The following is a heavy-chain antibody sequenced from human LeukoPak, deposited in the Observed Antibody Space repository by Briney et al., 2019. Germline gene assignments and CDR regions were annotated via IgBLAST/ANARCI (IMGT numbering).Heavy chain of an antibody. V-gene: IGHV3-7*04. CDR2: IHPEGNEK. CDR1: GFSFTNFW. CDR3: ARGDAFSGDH. J-gene: IGHJ4*02. Sequence: GGSLRLSCAVSGFSFTNFWMSWARQAPGRGLEWVANIHPEGNEKYHVESVKGRFTISRDNTKNLLFLQMNGLRVEDTAVYYCARGDAFSGDHWGQGTLVTVSS.